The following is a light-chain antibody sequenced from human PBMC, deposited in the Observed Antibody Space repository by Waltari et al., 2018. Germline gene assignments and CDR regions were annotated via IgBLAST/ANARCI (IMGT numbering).Light chain of an antibody. CDR2: EVT. J-gene: IGLJ1*01. V-gene: IGLV2-14*01. CDR3: SSCSYTPTTTVV. CDR1: FSAVGGYPY. Sequence: QSALTQPASVPGSPGPSITISCTGTFSAVGGYPYVSWYQHHPGKAPKLIVYEVTDRPSGVSNRFSGSKSGDTASLTISGLQAEDEADYYCSSCSYTPTTTVVFGTGTRVTVL.